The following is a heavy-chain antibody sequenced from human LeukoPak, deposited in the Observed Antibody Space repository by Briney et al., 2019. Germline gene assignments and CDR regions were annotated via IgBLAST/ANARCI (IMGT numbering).Heavy chain of an antibody. Sequence: GGSLRLSCAASGFGFSKYWMSWVRQAPGKGLEWVAYIKVDGTDKYYLDSVEGRFTISRDNAKNSLYLQMNRLRAEDTAVYYCTTIGGLGTDDYWGQGTLVTVSS. CDR1: GFGFSKYW. V-gene: IGHV3-7*01. CDR2: IKVDGTDK. CDR3: TTIGGLGTDDY. D-gene: IGHD7-27*01. J-gene: IGHJ4*02.